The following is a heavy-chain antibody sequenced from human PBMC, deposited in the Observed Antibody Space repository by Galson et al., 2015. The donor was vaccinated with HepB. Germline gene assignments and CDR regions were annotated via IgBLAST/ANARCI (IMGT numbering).Heavy chain of an antibody. D-gene: IGHD5-24*01. CDR3: ARHPRDSEDGIAFDI. Sequence: ETLSLTCTVSGGSISSSSYYWDWIRQPPGKGLEWIATIYNSVTTYYNPSLKSRVTISVDTSRNQFSLNLNSVTAANTAVYFCARHPRDSEDGIAFDIWGHGTMVTSSP. V-gene: IGHV4-39*01. CDR1: GGSISSSSYY. J-gene: IGHJ3*02. CDR2: IYNSVTT.